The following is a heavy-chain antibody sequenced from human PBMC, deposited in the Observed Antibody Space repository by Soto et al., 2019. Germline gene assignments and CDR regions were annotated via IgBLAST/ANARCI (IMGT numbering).Heavy chain of an antibody. Sequence: EVQLVETGGGLIQPGGSLRLSCAASGFSVGSNYMTWVRQSPGKGLEWVSLIYSNGDTDYADSVKGRFSISRDNFKNTLYLHMNNLRAEDTAVYPCARKSDSSPVPEADGVWGRGTLVTVSS. CDR2: IYSNGDT. D-gene: IGHD2-8*01. CDR1: GFSVGSNY. J-gene: IGHJ4*02. CDR3: ARKSDSSPVPEADGV. V-gene: IGHV3-53*02.